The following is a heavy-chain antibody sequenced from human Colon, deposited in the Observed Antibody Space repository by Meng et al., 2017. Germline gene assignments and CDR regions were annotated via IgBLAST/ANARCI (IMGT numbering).Heavy chain of an antibody. CDR3: ARAVATAVVEARGFFHY. V-gene: IGHV4-39*07. J-gene: IGHJ4*02. D-gene: IGHD5-12*01. CDR2: MSYSGST. Sequence: SETLSLTCTVSGGSISSSSTYWGWIRQPPGKGLEWIGTMSYSGSTLYNASLKSRVTMSVDTSKNQFSLKLTSMTAADTAVYYCARAVATAVVEARGFFHYWGQGTLVTFSS. CDR1: GGSISSSSTY.